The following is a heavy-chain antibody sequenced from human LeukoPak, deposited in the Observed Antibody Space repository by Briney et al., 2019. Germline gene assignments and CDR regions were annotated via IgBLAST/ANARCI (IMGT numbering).Heavy chain of an antibody. CDR1: GFTVSSNY. CDR3: ARLVAAKGPFDY. V-gene: IGHV3-66*01. Sequence: GGSLRLSCAASGFTVSSNYMSWVRQAPGKGLGWVSVIYSGGSTYYADSVKGRFTISRDNSKNTLYLQMNSLRAEDTAVYYCARLVAAKGPFDYWGQGTLVTVSS. J-gene: IGHJ4*02. CDR2: IYSGGST. D-gene: IGHD2-15*01.